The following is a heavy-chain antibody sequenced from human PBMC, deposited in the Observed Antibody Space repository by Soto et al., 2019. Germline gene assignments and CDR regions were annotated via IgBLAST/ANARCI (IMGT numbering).Heavy chain of an antibody. D-gene: IGHD2-2*01. CDR3: AKAVGYCSSTSCRDYYFYYGMDV. J-gene: IGHJ6*02. CDR1: GFTFSSYG. CDR2: ISYDGSNK. V-gene: IGHV3-30*18. Sequence: GGSLRLSCAASGFTFSSYGMHWVRQAPSKGLEWVAVISYDGSNKYYADSVKGRFTISRDNPKNTLYLQMNSLRAEDTAVYYCAKAVGYCSSTSCRDYYFYYGMDVWGQGTTVTVSS.